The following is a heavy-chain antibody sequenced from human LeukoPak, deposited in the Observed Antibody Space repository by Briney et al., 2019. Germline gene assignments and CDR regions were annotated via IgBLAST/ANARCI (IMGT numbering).Heavy chain of an antibody. V-gene: IGHV3-33*06. J-gene: IGHJ3*02. Sequence: GGSLRLSCAAANFILYSFGMHWIRQAPGKGLEWVAAIWYDGGNKNSGPSVEGRFTISRDNPRNTLNLQMNSLRAEETAVYYSLKETYYGSESDHIPDPFDIWGQGTMVTVSS. D-gene: IGHD3-10*01. CDR2: IWYDGGNK. CDR3: LKETYYGSESDHIPDPFDI. CDR1: NFILYSFG.